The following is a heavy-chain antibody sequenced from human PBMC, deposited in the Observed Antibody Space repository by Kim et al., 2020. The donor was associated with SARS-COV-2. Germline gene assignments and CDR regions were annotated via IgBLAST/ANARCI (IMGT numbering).Heavy chain of an antibody. Sequence: GGSLRLSCAASGFIFSSYWMSWVRQSPGKGLEWVANIKQDGSEKYYVDSVKGRFTISRDNAKNSLYLQMNSLRAADTAVYYCGRLYFDSSDSHNWGQGTLVTISP. V-gene: IGHV3-7*01. CDR2: IKQDGSEK. J-gene: IGHJ4*02. CDR1: GFIFSSYW. D-gene: IGHD3-22*01. CDR3: GRLYFDSSDSHN.